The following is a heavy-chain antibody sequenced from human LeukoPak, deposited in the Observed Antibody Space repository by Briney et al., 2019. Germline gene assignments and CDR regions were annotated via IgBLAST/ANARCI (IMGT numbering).Heavy chain of an antibody. Sequence: PGGSLRLSCAASGFTFDDYAMHWVRQAPGKGLEWVSCISWNSGSIGYADSVKGRLTISRDNAKNSLYLQMNSLRAEDMALYYCAKGYYYDSSGYLDYWGQGTLVTVSS. V-gene: IGHV3-9*03. CDR1: GFTFDDYA. CDR2: ISWNSGSI. CDR3: AKGYYYDSSGYLDY. J-gene: IGHJ4*02. D-gene: IGHD3-22*01.